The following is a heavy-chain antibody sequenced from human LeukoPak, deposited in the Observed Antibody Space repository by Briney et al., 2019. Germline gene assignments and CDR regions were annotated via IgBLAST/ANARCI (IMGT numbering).Heavy chain of an antibody. V-gene: IGHV1-69*05. J-gene: IGHJ4*02. CDR3: AGNYDFWSGYNPDTYYFDY. Sequence: ASVKVSCKASGYTFTNYGISWVRQAPGQGLEWMGGIIPIFGTANYAQKFQGRVTITTDESTSTAYMELSSLRSEDTAVYCCAGNYDFWSGYNPDTYYFDYWGQGTLVTVSS. D-gene: IGHD3-3*01. CDR2: IIPIFGTA. CDR1: GYTFTNYG.